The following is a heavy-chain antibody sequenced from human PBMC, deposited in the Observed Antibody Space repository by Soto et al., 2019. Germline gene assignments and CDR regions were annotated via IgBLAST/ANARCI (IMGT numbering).Heavy chain of an antibody. CDR1: GYTFTGYY. CDR3: AVGVVIIRGYYYYGMDV. CDR2: INPNSGGT. J-gene: IGHJ6*02. D-gene: IGHD3-3*01. Sequence: GASVMVSCKASGYTFTGYYMHWVRQAPGQGLEWMGWINPNSGGTNYAQKFQGRVTMTRDTSISTAYMELSRLRSDETAVYYCAVGVVIIRGYYYYGMDVWGQGTTVTVSS. V-gene: IGHV1-2*02.